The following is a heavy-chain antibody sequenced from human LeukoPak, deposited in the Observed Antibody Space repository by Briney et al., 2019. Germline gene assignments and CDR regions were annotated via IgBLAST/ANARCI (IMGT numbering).Heavy chain of an antibody. CDR3: ARARQYQLLST. D-gene: IGHD2-2*01. Sequence: SETLSLTCAVYGGSFGGYYWSWIRQPPGKGLEWIGEINHSGSTNYNPSLKSRVTISVDTSKNQFSLKLSSVTAADTAVYYCARARQYQLLSTWGQGTLVTVSS. V-gene: IGHV4-34*01. J-gene: IGHJ5*02. CDR1: GGSFGGYY. CDR2: INHSGST.